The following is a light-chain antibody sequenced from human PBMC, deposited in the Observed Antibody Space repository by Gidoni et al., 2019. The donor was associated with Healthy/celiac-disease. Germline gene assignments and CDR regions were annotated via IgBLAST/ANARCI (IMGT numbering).Light chain of an antibody. Sequence: EIVMTQSPATLSVSPGERATLSCRASQSVSSNLAWYQQKPGQAPRLLIYGASPRATGIPARFSGSGSGTEFTLTISSLQSEDFAVYYCQPYNNWPSFGPGTKVDIK. CDR1: QSVSSN. CDR2: GAS. J-gene: IGKJ3*01. V-gene: IGKV3-15*01. CDR3: QPYNNWPS.